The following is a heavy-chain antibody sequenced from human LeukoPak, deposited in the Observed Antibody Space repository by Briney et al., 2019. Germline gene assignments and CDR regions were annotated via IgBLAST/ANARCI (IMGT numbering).Heavy chain of an antibody. CDR2: IYYSGSI. CDR3: ARYSGSYSGFDY. V-gene: IGHV4-59*08. J-gene: IGHJ4*02. CDR1: GGSISSYY. D-gene: IGHD1-26*01. Sequence: PSETLSLTCTVPGGSISSYYWSWIRQPPGKGLEWIGYIYYSGSINYNPSLKSRVTISVDTSKNQFSLKLRSVTAADTAVYYCARYSGSYSGFDYWGQGTLVTVSS.